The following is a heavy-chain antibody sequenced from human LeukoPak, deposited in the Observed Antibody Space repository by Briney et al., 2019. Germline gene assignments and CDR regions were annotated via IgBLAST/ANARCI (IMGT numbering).Heavy chain of an antibody. Sequence: GGSLRLSCAASGFSFTNAWMSWVRQAPGKGLEWVSVIYSGGSTYYADSVKGRFTISRDNSKNTLYLQMNSLRAEDTAVYYCATSGTLYSSGWYYFDYWGQGTLVTVSS. CDR3: ATSGTLYSSGWYYFDY. D-gene: IGHD6-19*01. J-gene: IGHJ4*02. CDR1: GFSFTNAW. V-gene: IGHV3-53*01. CDR2: IYSGGST.